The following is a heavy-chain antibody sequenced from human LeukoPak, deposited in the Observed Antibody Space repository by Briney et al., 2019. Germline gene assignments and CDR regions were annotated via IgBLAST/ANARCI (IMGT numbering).Heavy chain of an antibody. Sequence: PSETLSLTCSVSGGYISSSSYYWGWIRQPPGKGLEWIASIFYSGATYYNPSLKSRVTISGDTSKNQFSLKLSSVTAADTAVYYCARAAYSGSYHSDYWGQGTLVTVSS. CDR1: GGYISSSSYY. J-gene: IGHJ4*02. CDR3: ARAAYSGSYHSDY. V-gene: IGHV4-39*07. CDR2: IFYSGAT. D-gene: IGHD1-26*01.